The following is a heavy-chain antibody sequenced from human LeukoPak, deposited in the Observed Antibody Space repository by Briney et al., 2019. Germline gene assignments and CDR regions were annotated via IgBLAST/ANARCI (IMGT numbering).Heavy chain of an antibody. CDR3: ATKTPGNYPYDS. CDR2: SGTSGDT. Sequence: GGSLRLSCAASGLTFSTSPMNWVRLAPGNRLEWVSTSGTSGDTYYADSVKGRFTISRDNSKSTLSLQVANLRVEDTAVYYCATKTPGNYPYDSWGQGTLVTVSP. J-gene: IGHJ4*02. V-gene: IGHV3-23*01. CDR1: GLTFSTSP. D-gene: IGHD3-22*01.